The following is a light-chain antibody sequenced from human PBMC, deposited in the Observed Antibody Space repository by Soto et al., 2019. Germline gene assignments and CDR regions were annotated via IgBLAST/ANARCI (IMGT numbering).Light chain of an antibody. V-gene: IGKV3-20*01. Sequence: EIVMTQSPDPLYVSPGEGATLSCRASQSVRTKVAWYQQPAGQAPRLLIYGASTRATGIPDRFSGGGSGTDSTLTISRLEPEDFAVYYCQQYGSSPLFGGGTKVDIK. CDR1: QSVRTK. J-gene: IGKJ4*01. CDR2: GAS. CDR3: QQYGSSPL.